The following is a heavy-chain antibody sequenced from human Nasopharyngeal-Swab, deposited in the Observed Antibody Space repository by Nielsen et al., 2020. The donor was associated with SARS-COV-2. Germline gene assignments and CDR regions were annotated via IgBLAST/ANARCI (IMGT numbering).Heavy chain of an antibody. V-gene: IGHV1-2*02. CDR1: GYTFTGYY. CDR3: ARDAAAGTTRGAFDI. J-gene: IGHJ3*02. CDR2: INPNSGGT. Sequence: ASVKVSCKASGYTFTGYYMHWVRQAPGQGLEWMGWINPNSGGTNYAQKFQGRVTMTRDTSISTVYMELRSEDTAVYYCARDAAAGTTRGAFDIWGQGTMVTVSS. D-gene: IGHD1-1*01.